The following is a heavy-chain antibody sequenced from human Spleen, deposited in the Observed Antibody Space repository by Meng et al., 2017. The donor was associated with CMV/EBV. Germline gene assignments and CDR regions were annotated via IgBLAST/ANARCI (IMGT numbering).Heavy chain of an antibody. CDR1: GYSFTNYW. V-gene: IGHV5-51*01. J-gene: IGHJ4*02. CDR2: IYPDDSET. D-gene: IGHD3-10*01. Sequence: GESLKISCKGSGYSFTNYWIAWVRQMPGKGLEWMGIIYPDDSETRYSPSFQGQVTISADKSISTAYLQWSSLKASDAAMYYCARRDFGSGLYYFDYWGQGTLVTVSS. CDR3: ARRDFGSGLYYFDY.